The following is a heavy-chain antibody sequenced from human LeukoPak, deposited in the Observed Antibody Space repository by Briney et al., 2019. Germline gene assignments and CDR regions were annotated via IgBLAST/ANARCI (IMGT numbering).Heavy chain of an antibody. J-gene: IGHJ3*02. Sequence: GGSLRLSCAASGFTFSSYWMSWVRQAPGKGLEWVANIKQDGSEKYYVDSVKGRFTISRDNAKNSLYLQMNSLRAEDTAVYYCARVFLRSLRFLEWLGDDAFDIWGQGTMVTVSS. V-gene: IGHV3-7*01. CDR3: ARVFLRSLRFLEWLGDDAFDI. D-gene: IGHD3-3*01. CDR1: GFTFSSYW. CDR2: IKQDGSEK.